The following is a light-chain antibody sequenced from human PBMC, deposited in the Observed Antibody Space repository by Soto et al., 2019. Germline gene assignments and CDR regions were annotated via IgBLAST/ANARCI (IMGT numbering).Light chain of an antibody. V-gene: IGLV2-14*01. CDR3: SSYTTSTTRV. J-gene: IGLJ3*02. CDR2: DVT. Sequence: QSALTQPASVSGSPGQSITISCTGTSGDIGVYDFVSWYQQHPGRAPKLLIYDVTNRPSGISDRFSGSKSGNTASLTISGLQPEDEADYYCSSYTTSTTRVFGGGTQLTVL. CDR1: SGDIGVYDF.